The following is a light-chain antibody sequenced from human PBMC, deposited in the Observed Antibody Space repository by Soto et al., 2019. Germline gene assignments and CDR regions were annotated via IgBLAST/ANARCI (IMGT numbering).Light chain of an antibody. V-gene: IGLV2-11*01. Sequence: QSALTQPRSVSGSPGQSVTISCTGTTSDVGGFNYVSWYQQYPDEAPKLMISDVSKRPSGVPDRFSGSKSGNTASLTISGLRAEDEADYYCCSYAGSYSYVFGTGTKVTVL. CDR1: TSDVGGFNY. J-gene: IGLJ1*01. CDR3: CSYAGSYSYV. CDR2: DVS.